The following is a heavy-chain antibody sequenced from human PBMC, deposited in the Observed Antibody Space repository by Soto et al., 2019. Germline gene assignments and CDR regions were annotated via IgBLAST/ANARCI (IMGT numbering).Heavy chain of an antibody. V-gene: IGHV4-59*01. Sequence: QVQLHESGPGLVRPSETLSLTCTVSGGSIHGYYWSWIRQPPGKGLEWLGYVYFTGSTNYNPSLKRRVTISVSTSKKQFSLRLTSVTAADTAVYYCARSLATPATNIDYWGQGTLVTVSS. CDR3: ARSLATPATNIDY. D-gene: IGHD6-6*01. J-gene: IGHJ4*02. CDR2: VYFTGST. CDR1: GGSIHGYY.